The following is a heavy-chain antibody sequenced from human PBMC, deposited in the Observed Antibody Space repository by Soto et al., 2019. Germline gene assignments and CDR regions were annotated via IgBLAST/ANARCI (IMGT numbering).Heavy chain of an antibody. Sequence: QVQLVQSGAEVKKPGSSVKVSCKASVGTFSSYTISWVRQAPGQGLEWMGRIIPILGIANYAQKFQGRVTITADKSTSTAYMELSSLRSEDTAVYYCAREYLRSRADYWGQGTLVTVSS. J-gene: IGHJ4*02. CDR3: AREYLRSRADY. CDR1: VGTFSSYT. V-gene: IGHV1-69*08. D-gene: IGHD2-2*02. CDR2: IIPILGIA.